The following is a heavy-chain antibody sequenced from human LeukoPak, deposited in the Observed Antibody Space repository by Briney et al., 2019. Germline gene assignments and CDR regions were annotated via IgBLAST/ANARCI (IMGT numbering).Heavy chain of an antibody. CDR1: GYSFTSYW. J-gene: IGHJ4*02. Sequence: GESLKISCKGSGYSFTSYWIGWVRQMPGKGLEWMGIIYPGDSDTRYSPSFQGQVTISADRSISTAYLQWSSLKASDTAMYYCARLRRGTMVRGVIQQGIGFDYWGQGTLVTVSS. V-gene: IGHV5-51*01. D-gene: IGHD3-10*01. CDR2: IYPGDSDT. CDR3: ARLRRGTMVRGVIQQGIGFDY.